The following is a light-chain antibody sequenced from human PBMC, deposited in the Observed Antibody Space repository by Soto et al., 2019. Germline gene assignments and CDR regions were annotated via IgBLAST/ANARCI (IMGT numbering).Light chain of an antibody. V-gene: IGLV2-11*01. CDR3: CSFTGTSTS. CDR2: DVN. J-gene: IGLJ2*01. CDR1: SSDVGRYNY. Sequence: QSALTQPRSVSGSPGQSVTIFCSGTSSDVGRYNYVSWYQQHPGKAPKLMVYDVNKRPSGVPDRFSGSKSGNTASLAISGLQAEDEADDYCCSFTGTSTSFGGGTKLTVL.